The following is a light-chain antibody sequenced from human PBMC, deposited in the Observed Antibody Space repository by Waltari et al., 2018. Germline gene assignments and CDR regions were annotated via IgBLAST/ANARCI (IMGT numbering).Light chain of an antibody. Sequence: EIVMTQSPATLSVSPGERATLPCRASQSVSSNLAWYQQKPGQAPRLLIYGASTRATGIPARFSGSGSGTEFTLTISSMQSEDFAVYYCQQYNNWPATFGQGTKVEIK. J-gene: IGKJ1*01. CDR2: GAS. CDR3: QQYNNWPAT. CDR1: QSVSSN. V-gene: IGKV3-15*01.